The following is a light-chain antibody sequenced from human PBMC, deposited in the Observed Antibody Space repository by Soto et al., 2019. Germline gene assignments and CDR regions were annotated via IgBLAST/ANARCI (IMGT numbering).Light chain of an antibody. V-gene: IGKV1-8*01. J-gene: IGKJ1*01. CDR1: QGISSY. CDR3: HQYYSYPWT. CDR2: AAS. Sequence: AIRMTQSPSSLSASTGDRVTITCLASQGISSYLAWYQQKPGKAPKLLIYAASTLQSGVPSRFSGSGSGTDFTLTISCLQSEDFATYYCHQYYSYPWTFGQGTKVDI.